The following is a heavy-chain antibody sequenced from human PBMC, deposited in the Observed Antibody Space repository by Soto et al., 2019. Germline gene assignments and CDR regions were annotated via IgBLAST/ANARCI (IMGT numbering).Heavy chain of an antibody. J-gene: IGHJ6*02. CDR1: GGSISGYY. V-gene: IGHV4-59*01. D-gene: IGHD5-18*01. CDR2: IYYSGST. CDR3: ARDGGAMVANYYYYGMDV. Sequence: PSETLSLTCTVSGGSISGYYWSWIRQPPGKGLEWLGYIYYSGSTNYNPSLKSRVTISVDTSKNQFSLELSSVTAADTAVYYCARDGGAMVANYYYYGMDVWGQGTTVTVSS.